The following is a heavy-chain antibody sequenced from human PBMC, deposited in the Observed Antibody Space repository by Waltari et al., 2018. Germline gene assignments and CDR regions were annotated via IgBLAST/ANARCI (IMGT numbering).Heavy chain of an antibody. CDR1: GGSISSYY. CDR2: IYTSGST. J-gene: IGHJ6*02. Sequence: QVQLQESGPGLVKPSETLSLTCTVSGGSISSYYWSWIRQPAGKGLEWIGRIYTSGSTNYNPARKSRVTMSVDTSKNQFSLKLSSVTAADTAVYYCARDWDTGDYYYGMDVWGQGTTVTVSS. V-gene: IGHV4-4*07. CDR3: ARDWDTGDYYYGMDV. D-gene: IGHD5-18*01.